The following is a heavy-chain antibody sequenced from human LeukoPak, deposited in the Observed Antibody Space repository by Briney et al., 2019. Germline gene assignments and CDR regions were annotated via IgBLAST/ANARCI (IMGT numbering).Heavy chain of an antibody. CDR3: ARYPGGVASGWYVRRSSEQYYFDY. CDR2: IYYSGST. CDR1: GGSISSSSYY. D-gene: IGHD6-19*01. Sequence: PSETLSLTCTVSGGSISSSSYYWGWIRQPPGKGLEWIGSIYYSGSTYYNPSLKSRVTISVDTSKNQFSLKLSSVTAADTAVYYCARYPGGVASGWYVRRSSEQYYFDYWGQGTLVTVSS. V-gene: IGHV4-39*01. J-gene: IGHJ4*02.